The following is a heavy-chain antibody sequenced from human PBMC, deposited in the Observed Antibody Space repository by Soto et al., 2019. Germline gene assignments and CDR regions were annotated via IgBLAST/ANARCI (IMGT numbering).Heavy chain of an antibody. Sequence: GESLKISCQGFGYSLTNTFSSYWISWVRQMPGKGLEWMGRIDPSDSYTNYSPSFQGHVTISADKSISTAYLQWSSLKASDTAMYYCARRDGYNSPDDYWGQGTLVTVSS. V-gene: IGHV5-10-1*01. CDR3: ARRDGYNSPDDY. J-gene: IGHJ4*02. CDR2: IDPSDSYT. CDR1: GYSLTNTFSSYW. D-gene: IGHD5-12*01.